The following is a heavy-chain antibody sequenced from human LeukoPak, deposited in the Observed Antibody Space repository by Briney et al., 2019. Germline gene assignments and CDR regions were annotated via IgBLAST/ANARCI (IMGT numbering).Heavy chain of an antibody. CDR2: ISSSSSYI. D-gene: IGHD3-10*01. CDR3: ARDLGVGELLNYYYYGMDV. Sequence: GGSLRLSCAASGFTFSSYSMNWVRQAPGKGLEWVSSISSSSSYIYYADSVKGRFTISRDNAKNSLYLQMNSLRAEDTAVYYCARDLGVGELLNYYYYGMDVWGQGTTVTVSS. CDR1: GFTFSSYS. V-gene: IGHV3-21*01. J-gene: IGHJ6*02.